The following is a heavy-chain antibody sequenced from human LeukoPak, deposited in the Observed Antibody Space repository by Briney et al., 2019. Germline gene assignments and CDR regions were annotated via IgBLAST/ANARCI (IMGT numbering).Heavy chain of an antibody. D-gene: IGHD4-11*01. CDR3: AKAADVVTKFYYYMDV. V-gene: IGHV3-23*01. CDR1: GFTFSSYA. Sequence: PGGPLRLSCAASGFTFSSYAMTWVRQAPGKGLEWVSAISVSGGSTYYADSVKGRFTISRDNSKNTLYLQMNRLRAEDTAVYYCAKAADVVTKFYYYMDVWGKGTTVTVSS. CDR2: ISVSGGST. J-gene: IGHJ6*03.